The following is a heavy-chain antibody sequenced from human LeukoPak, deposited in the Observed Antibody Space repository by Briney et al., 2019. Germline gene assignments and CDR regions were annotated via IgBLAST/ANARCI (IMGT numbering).Heavy chain of an antibody. CDR1: GYTFTNYY. V-gene: IGHV1-46*01. CDR3: ARVHHTGYCSGGSCYEACDY. J-gene: IGHJ4*02. Sequence: ASVKVSCKASGYTFTNYYMHWVRQAPGQGLEWMGIINPSGGSTSYAQKFQGRVTMTRDTSTSTVYMELSSLRSEDTAVYYCARVHHTGYCSGGSCYEACDYWGQGTLVTVSS. CDR2: INPSGGST. D-gene: IGHD2-15*01.